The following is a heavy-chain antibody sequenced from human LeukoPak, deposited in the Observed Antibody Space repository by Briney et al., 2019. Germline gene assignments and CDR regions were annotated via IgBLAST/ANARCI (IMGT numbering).Heavy chain of an antibody. Sequence: PGGSLRLSCAASGFTFSSYSMNWVRQAPGKGLEGVSYISSSSSTIYYADSVKGRFTISRDNAKNSLYLQVNSLRDEDTAVYYCASATRIAARPNPFDYWGQRTLVTVSS. V-gene: IGHV3-48*02. J-gene: IGHJ4*02. CDR2: ISSSSSTI. CDR1: GFTFSSYS. CDR3: ASATRIAARPNPFDY. D-gene: IGHD6-6*01.